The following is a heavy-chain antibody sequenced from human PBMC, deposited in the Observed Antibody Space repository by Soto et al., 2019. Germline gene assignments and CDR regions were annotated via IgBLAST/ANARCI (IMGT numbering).Heavy chain of an antibody. D-gene: IGHD1-26*01. CDR2: ISDSGST. CDR1: GGSITNYY. J-gene: IGHJ6*02. CDR3: ARERVGHSAMDV. Sequence: QVQLQESGPGLVKPSATLSLMCTVSGGSITNYYWSWIRQSPAKGLEWIGYISDSGSTKYNPSLKSRVTISVDTSKNQFSLKLTSVTAADTAVYYCARERVGHSAMDVWGQGTTVTVSS. V-gene: IGHV4-59*01.